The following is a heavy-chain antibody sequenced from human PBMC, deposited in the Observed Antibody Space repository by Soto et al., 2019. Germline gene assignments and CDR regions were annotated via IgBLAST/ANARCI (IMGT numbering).Heavy chain of an antibody. CDR3: ARVSTTAKTFDY. Sequence: AGPLRLSCTTSGFTVGSSYMSWVRQAPGRGLEWVSVIYTGGSTYYADSVMGRFTISRDNSKNTLYLQMHSLRAEDTALNYCARVSTTAKTFDYWGQGTLVTVSS. CDR2: IYTGGST. J-gene: IGHJ4*02. CDR1: GFTVGSSY. V-gene: IGHV3-53*01.